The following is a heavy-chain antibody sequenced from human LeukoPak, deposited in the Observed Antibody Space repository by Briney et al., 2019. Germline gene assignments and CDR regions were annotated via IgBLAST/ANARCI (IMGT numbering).Heavy chain of an antibody. J-gene: IGHJ4*02. V-gene: IGHV5-51*01. CDR1: GYSFTSYW. CDR3: ATQHPCCGGFSCYLVGY. CDR2: IYPGDSDA. Sequence: GEPLKISCKGSGYSFTSYWIGWARQMPGKGLEWVGIIYPGDSDARYSPSFQGKVTISADKSNTTAYLQWSSLKASDTAMYYCATQHPCCGGFSCYLVGYWGQGTLVTVSS. D-gene: IGHD2-15*01.